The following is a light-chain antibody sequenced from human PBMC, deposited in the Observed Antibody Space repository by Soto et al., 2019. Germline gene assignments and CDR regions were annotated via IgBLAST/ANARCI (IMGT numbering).Light chain of an antibody. Sequence: EIVLTQSPGTLSLSPGERATLSCRASQSVSSSYLAWYQQKPGQAPRLLIYGASSRATGIPDRFIGSGSGTDFTLTISRLESEDYADCCCQQNGSSPFTFGHENKEDIK. CDR2: GAS. V-gene: IGKV3-20*01. CDR3: QQNGSSPFT. J-gene: IGKJ3*01. CDR1: QSVSSSY.